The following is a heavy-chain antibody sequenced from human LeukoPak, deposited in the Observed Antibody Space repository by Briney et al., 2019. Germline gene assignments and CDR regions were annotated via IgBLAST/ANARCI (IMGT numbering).Heavy chain of an antibody. CDR3: ARATYYYGSGSAYYFDY. CDR1: GGSISGSY. CDR2: IYYSGST. J-gene: IGHJ4*02. V-gene: IGHV4-59*01. Sequence: SETLSLTCTVSGGSISGSYWSWIRQPPGKGLEWIGYIYYSGSTNYNPSLKSRVTISVDTSKNQFSLKLSSVTAADTAVYYCARATYYYGSGSAYYFDYWGQGTLVTVSS. D-gene: IGHD3-10*01.